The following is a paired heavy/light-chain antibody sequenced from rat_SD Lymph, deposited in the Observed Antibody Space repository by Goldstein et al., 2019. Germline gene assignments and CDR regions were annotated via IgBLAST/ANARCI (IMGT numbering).Heavy chain of an antibody. J-gene: IGHJ3*01. Sequence: EVKLLESGGGLVQPGGSLRLSCAASGFTFTDFYMSWIRQPPGKAPEWLGVIRNKANGYTTEYNPSVKGRFTISRDNTQNILYLQMNTLRAEDTAIYYCALPYWFAYWGQGTLVTVSS. CDR3: ALPYWFAY. V-gene: IGHV7-7*01. CDR1: GFTFTDFY. CDR2: IRNKANGYTT.
Light chain of an antibody. J-gene: IGKJ1*01. CDR3: LQRSSYPWT. CDR1: SSVSY. V-gene: IGKV4S12*01. CDR2: DTS. Sequence: EIVLTQSPTTMAASPGEKVTITCRASSSVSYMHWFQQKSGTSPKPWIYDTSKLASGVPDRFSGSGSGTSYSLTISSMEAEDAATYYCLQRSSYPWTFGGGTKLELK.